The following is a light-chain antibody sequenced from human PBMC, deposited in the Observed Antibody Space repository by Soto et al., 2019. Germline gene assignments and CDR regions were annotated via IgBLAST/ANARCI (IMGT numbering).Light chain of an antibody. CDR2: AAS. V-gene: IGKV1-17*01. J-gene: IGKJ4*01. Sequence: DIQMTQSPSSLSASVGDRVTITCRASQGIRNDLGWYQQKPGKAPKRMIYAASSLQSGVPSRFSGSGSWTEFTHPISSLQPADFATYYCLQYNSYPPLLTFGGGTKVEIK. CDR3: LQYNSYPPLLT. CDR1: QGIRND.